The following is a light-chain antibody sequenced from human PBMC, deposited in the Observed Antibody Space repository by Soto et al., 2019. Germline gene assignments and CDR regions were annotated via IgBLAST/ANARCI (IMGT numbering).Light chain of an antibody. Sequence: DIQMTQSPSTLSASVGDRVTITCRASQGISTYLNWYQQKPGKAPKLLIYAASTLQTGVPSRFSGSGSGTDFALTISSLQPEDFATYYCQQLIRYPFTFGQGTRLEIK. CDR2: AAS. CDR1: QGISTY. J-gene: IGKJ5*01. V-gene: IGKV1-9*01. CDR3: QQLIRYPFT.